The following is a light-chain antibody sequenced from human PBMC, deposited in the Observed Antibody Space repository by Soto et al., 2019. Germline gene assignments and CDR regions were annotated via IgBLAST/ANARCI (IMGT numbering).Light chain of an antibody. V-gene: IGLV2-14*01. CDR1: SSDVGGFNY. J-gene: IGLJ1*01. CDR2: EVS. CDR3: SSYTSSSNYV. Sequence: QSVLTQPASVSVSLGQSITISCTGTSSDVGGFNYVSWYQQHPGKAPKLMIYEVSNRPSGVSNRFSGSKSGNTASLTISGLQAEEEADYYCSSYTSSSNYVFGSGTKVTVL.